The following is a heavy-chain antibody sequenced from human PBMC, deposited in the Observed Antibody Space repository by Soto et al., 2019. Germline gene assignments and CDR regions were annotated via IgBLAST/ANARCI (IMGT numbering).Heavy chain of an antibody. CDR2: IYWDADK. CDR1: GFSLNTTAVG. J-gene: IGHJ4*02. CDR3: AHRRGGFYGTLTGYYKGKNFDY. V-gene: IGHV2-5*02. D-gene: IGHD3-9*01. Sequence: QITLKESGPTLVKPTQTLTLTCTYSGFSLNTTAVGVGWIRQPPGKALEWLALIYWDADKRYSPSLKSRLTITKYTSKNQVVLTMTNVDPVDTATYYCAHRRGGFYGTLTGYYKGKNFDYWGQGTLVTVSS.